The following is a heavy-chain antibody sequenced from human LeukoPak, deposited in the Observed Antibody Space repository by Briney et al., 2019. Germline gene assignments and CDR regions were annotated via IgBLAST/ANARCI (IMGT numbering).Heavy chain of an antibody. CDR3: ARVAGYCSGGSCYPRSRHCYFDL. J-gene: IGHJ2*01. CDR1: GGSFSGYY. Sequence: PSETLSLTCAVYGGSFSGYYWSWIRQPPGKGLEWIGEINHSGSTNYNPSLKSRVTISVDTSKNQFSLKLSSVTAADTAVYYCARVAGYCSGGSCYPRSRHCYFDLWGRGTLVTVSS. D-gene: IGHD2-15*01. CDR2: INHSGST. V-gene: IGHV4-34*01.